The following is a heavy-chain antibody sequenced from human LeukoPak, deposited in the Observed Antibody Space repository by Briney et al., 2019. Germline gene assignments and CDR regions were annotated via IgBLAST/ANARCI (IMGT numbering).Heavy chain of an antibody. J-gene: IGHJ4*02. CDR3: ASSKPYYYDSSGYQD. CDR2: INPSGGST. D-gene: IGHD3-22*01. V-gene: IGHV1-46*01. CDR1: GYTFTSYH. Sequence: GASVKVSCKASGYTFTSYHMHWVRQAPGQGLEWMGIINPSGGSTSYAQKFQGRVTMTRDTSTSTVYMELSSLRSEDTAVYYCASSKPYYYDSSGYQDWGQGTLVTVSS.